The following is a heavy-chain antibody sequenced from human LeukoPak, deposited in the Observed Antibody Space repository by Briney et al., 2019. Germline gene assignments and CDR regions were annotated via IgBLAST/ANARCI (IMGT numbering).Heavy chain of an antibody. CDR2: ISSRSVFT. CDR3: ARDYYGSGTQFLDY. V-gene: IGHV3-11*05. Sequence: GGSLRLSCAASGFTFSNYYMSWVRQAPGKWLEWVSYISSRSVFTNYADSVKGRFTISRDDAKNSLYLQMNSLRADDTAVYYCARDYYGSGTQFLDYWGQGTLVTVSA. J-gene: IGHJ4*02. CDR1: GFTFSNYY. D-gene: IGHD3-10*01.